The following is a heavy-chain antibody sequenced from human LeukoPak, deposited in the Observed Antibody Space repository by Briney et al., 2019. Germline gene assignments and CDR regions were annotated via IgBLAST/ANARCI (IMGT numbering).Heavy chain of an antibody. CDR3: AKDSPTLPAAITAWFDP. Sequence: GGSLRLSCAASGFTFSDHAMSWVRQAPAKGLEWVAVISYDGSNKYYADSVKGRFTISRDNPKNTLYLQMDSLRADDTAVYYCAKDSPTLPAAITAWFDPWGQGTLVTVSS. CDR2: ISYDGSNK. V-gene: IGHV3-30*04. D-gene: IGHD2-2*01. J-gene: IGHJ5*02. CDR1: GFTFSDHA.